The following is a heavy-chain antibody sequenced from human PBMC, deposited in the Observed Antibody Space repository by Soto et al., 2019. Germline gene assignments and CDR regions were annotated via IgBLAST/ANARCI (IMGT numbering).Heavy chain of an antibody. CDR1: GYTFTSYG. J-gene: IGHJ5*02. CDR2: ISAYNGNT. D-gene: IGHD2-8*01. V-gene: IGHV1-18*01. CDR3: ARAYTRNIVLMVYESIFNWFDP. Sequence: ASVKVSCKASGYTFTSYGISWVRQAPGQGLEWMGWISAYNGNTNYAQKLQGRVTMTTDTSTSTAYMELRSLRSDDTAVYYCARAYTRNIVLMVYESIFNWFDPWGQGTLVTVSS.